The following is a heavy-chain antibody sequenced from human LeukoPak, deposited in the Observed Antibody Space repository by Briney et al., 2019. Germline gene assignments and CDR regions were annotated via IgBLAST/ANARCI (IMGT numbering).Heavy chain of an antibody. J-gene: IGHJ4*02. D-gene: IGHD6-13*01. CDR3: ARKAAGGTSPFDY. Sequence: SETLSLTCTVSGGSMSSFDGRWIRQPPGKGLEWIVCLHYGGSTTYNPSLKSRVTISADTSKNQCSLKLSSVTAADTAFYYCARKAAGGTSPFDYWGQGTLVTVSS. V-gene: IGHV4-59*08. CDR1: GGSMSSFD. CDR2: LHYGGST.